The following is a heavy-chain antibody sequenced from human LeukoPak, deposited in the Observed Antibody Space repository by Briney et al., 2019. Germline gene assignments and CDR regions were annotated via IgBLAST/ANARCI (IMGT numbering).Heavy chain of an antibody. J-gene: IGHJ4*02. CDR2: IYSGGST. V-gene: IGHV3-53*01. CDR1: GFTVSSNY. Sequence: GGSLRLSCAASGFTVSSNYMSWVRQAPGKGLEWVSVIYSGGSTYYADSVKGRFTISRDNSKNTLYLQMNSLRAEDTAVYYCASTTPRHIVVVTATTGPRPEYWGQGTLVTVSS. CDR3: ASTTPRHIVVVTATTGPRPEY. D-gene: IGHD2-21*02.